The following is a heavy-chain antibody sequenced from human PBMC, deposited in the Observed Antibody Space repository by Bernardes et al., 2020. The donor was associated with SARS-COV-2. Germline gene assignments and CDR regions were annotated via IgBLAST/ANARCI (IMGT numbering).Heavy chain of an antibody. D-gene: IGHD4-4*01. CDR3: ARVDFSNLYYFDY. V-gene: IGHV3-21*06. Sequence: ISYSDSVRGRFTISRDNAKNSVSLQMNSLRAEDTSVYYCARVDFSNLYYFDYWGQGT. J-gene: IGHJ4*02. CDR2: I.